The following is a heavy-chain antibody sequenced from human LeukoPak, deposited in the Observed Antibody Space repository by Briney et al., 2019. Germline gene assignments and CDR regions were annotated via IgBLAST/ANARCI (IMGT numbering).Heavy chain of an antibody. CDR3: ARGFYDFWSGYDY. D-gene: IGHD3-3*01. V-gene: IGHV3-21*01. CDR2: ISSSSSYI. CDR1: GFAFSSYS. J-gene: IGHJ4*02. Sequence: GGSLRLSCAASGFAFSSYSMNWVRQAPGKGLEWVSSISSSSSYIYYADSVKGRFTISRDNAKNSLYLQMNSLRAEDTAVYYCARGFYDFWSGYDYRGQGTLVTVSS.